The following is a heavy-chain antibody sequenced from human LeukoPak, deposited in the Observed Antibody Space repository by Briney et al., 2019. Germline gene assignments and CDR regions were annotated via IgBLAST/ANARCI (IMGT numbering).Heavy chain of an antibody. J-gene: IGHJ4*02. CDR1: GFTFSNYW. V-gene: IGHV3-74*01. Sequence: GGSLRLSCAGSGFTFSNYWVHWVRQAPGKGLVWVARISTVGTRTDYADSVRGRFTISRDNAQNIIYLQMNSLTAEGTAVYYCVRSMSGRNDFWGQGNVVSVCS. CDR3: VRSMSGRNDF. D-gene: IGHD3-3*01. CDR2: ISTVGTRT.